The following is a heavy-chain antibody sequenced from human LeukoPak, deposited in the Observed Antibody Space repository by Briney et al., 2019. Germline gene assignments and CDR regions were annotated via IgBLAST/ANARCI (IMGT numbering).Heavy chain of an antibody. J-gene: IGHJ2*01. CDR3: ARETPGDTLVSWYFDL. Sequence: SETLSLTCTVSGGSISSYYWSWIRQPAGKGLEWIGRIYTSGSINYNPSLKSRVTMSVDTSKNQFSLKLSSVTAADTAVYYCARETPGDTLVSWYFDLWGRGTLVTVSS. V-gene: IGHV4-4*07. CDR1: GGSISSYY. D-gene: IGHD2-2*02. CDR2: IYTSGSI.